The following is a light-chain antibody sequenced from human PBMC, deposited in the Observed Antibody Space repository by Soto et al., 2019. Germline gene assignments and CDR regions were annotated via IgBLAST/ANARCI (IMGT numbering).Light chain of an antibody. CDR3: QQRSKWPLT. V-gene: IGKV3-11*01. CDR1: QSISSD. J-gene: IGKJ4*01. CDR2: DAS. Sequence: EIMLTQSPATLSLSPGERATLSCRASQSISSDLAWYQQKPGQVPRLLIYDASNRATGIPARFSGSGSGTDFTLTISSLEPEDLAVYYCQQRSKWPLTFGGGTKVEIK.